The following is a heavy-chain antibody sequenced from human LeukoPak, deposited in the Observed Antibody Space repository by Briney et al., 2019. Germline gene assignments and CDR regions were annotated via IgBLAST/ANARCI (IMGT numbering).Heavy chain of an antibody. J-gene: IGHJ5*02. CDR3: ATPPEP. D-gene: IGHD1-14*01. CDR1: GFTFSSYG. CDR2: ISYDGSNK. Sequence: HSGGSLRLSCAASGFTFSSYGMHWVRQAPGKGLEWVAVISYDGSNKYYADSVKGRFTISRDNSKNTLYLQMNSLRAEDTAVYYCATPPEPWGQGTLVTVSS. V-gene: IGHV3-30*03.